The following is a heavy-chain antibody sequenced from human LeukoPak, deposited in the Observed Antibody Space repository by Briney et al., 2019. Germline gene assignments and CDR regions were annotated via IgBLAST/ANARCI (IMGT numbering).Heavy chain of an antibody. D-gene: IGHD2-2*01. CDR3: ARTYCSTCPTGHAFDL. Sequence: PGGSLRLSFAASGFTFSSYAMHWVRQAPGKGLEYVSAISSNGGSTYYANSVKGRFTISRDNSKNTLYLQLNSLRAEDTAVYYCARTYCSTCPTGHAFDLWGQGTMVTVSS. J-gene: IGHJ3*01. CDR2: ISSNGGST. V-gene: IGHV3-64*01. CDR1: GFTFSSYA.